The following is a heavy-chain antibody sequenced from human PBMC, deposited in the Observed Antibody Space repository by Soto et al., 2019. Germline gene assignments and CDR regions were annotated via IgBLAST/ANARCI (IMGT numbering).Heavy chain of an antibody. V-gene: IGHV3-30*18. Sequence: GGSLRLSCAASGFTFSSYGMHWVRQAPGKGLEWVAVISYDGSNKYYADSVKGRFTISRDNSKNTLYLQMNSLRAEDTAVYYCAKHGDYGSETYYLDSWGQGTLVTVPS. CDR3: AKHGDYGSETYYLDS. J-gene: IGHJ4*02. CDR1: GFTFSSYG. CDR2: ISYDGSNK. D-gene: IGHD3-10*01.